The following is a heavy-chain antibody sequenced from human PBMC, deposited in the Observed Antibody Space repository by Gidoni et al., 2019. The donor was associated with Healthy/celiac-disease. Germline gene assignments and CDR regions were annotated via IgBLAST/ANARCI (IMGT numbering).Heavy chain of an antibody. J-gene: IGHJ4*02. V-gene: IGHV3-53*01. CDR3: RLEYLFGELYDY. CDR1: GFTVSSNY. D-gene: IGHD3-10*02. Sequence: EVQLVESGGGLIQPGGSLRPSCAASGFTVSSNYMSWVRQAPGKGLEWVSVIYSGGSTYYADSVKGRFTISRDNSKNTLYLQMNSLRAEDTAVYYCRLEYLFGELYDYWGQGTLVTVSS. CDR2: IYSGGST.